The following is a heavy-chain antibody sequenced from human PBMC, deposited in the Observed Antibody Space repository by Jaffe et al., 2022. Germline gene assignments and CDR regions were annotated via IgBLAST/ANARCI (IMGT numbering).Heavy chain of an antibody. V-gene: IGHV3-30*18. J-gene: IGHJ4*02. CDR2: ISYDGSNK. CDR1: GFTFSSYG. D-gene: IGHD2-2*01. Sequence: QVQLVESGGGVVQPGRSLRLSCAASGFTFSSYGMHWVRQAPGKGLEWVAVISYDGSNKYYADSVKGRFTISRDNSKNTLYLQMNSLRAEDTAVYYCAKDLQYHPLFKFDYWGQGTLVTVSS. CDR3: AKDLQYHPLFKFDY.